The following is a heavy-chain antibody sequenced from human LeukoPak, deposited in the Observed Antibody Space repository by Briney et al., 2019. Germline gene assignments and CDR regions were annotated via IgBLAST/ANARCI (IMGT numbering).Heavy chain of an antibody. Sequence: GESLMISCKGSGYSFTSYWIGWVRPMPGKGLEWMGIIYHGDTDTRYSTSFQGQVTISSDKSISTAYLQWSSLKASDTAMYYCARLSDCSSTSCYTSGAFDIWGQGTMVTVSS. V-gene: IGHV5-51*01. J-gene: IGHJ3*02. D-gene: IGHD2-2*02. CDR1: GYSFTSYW. CDR2: IYHGDTDT. CDR3: ARLSDCSSTSCYTSGAFDI.